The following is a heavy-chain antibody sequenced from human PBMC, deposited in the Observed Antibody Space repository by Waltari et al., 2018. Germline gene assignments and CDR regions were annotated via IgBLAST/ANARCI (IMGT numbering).Heavy chain of an antibody. CDR1: GFPFSDSR. D-gene: IGHD3-10*01. CDR3: AKDAFGNTYLDH. J-gene: IGHJ4*02. Sequence: VQLLEAGGALVQRGGSLRRPGSPSGFPFSDSRMPWVRQVPGQGLVWVSRINGDGYGITYSDSVQGRFTISRDNTKNTVYLQMNSLRVDDTAVYYCAKDAFGNTYLDHWGQGTLVTVSS. V-gene: IGHV3-74*01. CDR2: INGDGYGI.